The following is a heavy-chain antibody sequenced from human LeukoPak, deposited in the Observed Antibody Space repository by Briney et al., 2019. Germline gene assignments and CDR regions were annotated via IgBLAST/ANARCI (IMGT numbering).Heavy chain of an antibody. CDR3: AKDRTSAWSWDY. V-gene: IGHV3-30*18. CDR1: GFTFSSYD. J-gene: IGHJ4*02. D-gene: IGHD2-2*01. Sequence: GRSLRLSCAASGFTFSSYDMHWVRQATGRGLEWVAIILSDGNDRYYADSVKGRFTISRDNSKDTLDLQMNSLRAEDTAVYYCAKDRTSAWSWDYWGQGTLVIVSS. CDR2: ILSDGNDR.